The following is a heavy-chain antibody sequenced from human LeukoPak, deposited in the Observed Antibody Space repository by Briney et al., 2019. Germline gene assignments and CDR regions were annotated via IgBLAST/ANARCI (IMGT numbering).Heavy chain of an antibody. CDR3: ERIVVPAAKFYYYYMDV. CDR1: GGSFSGYY. D-gene: IGHD2-2*01. Sequence: SETLSLTCAVYGGSFSGYYWSWIRQPPGKGLEWIGEINHSGSTNYNPSLKSRVTISVDTSKNQFSLKLSSVTAADTAVYYCERIVVPAAKFYYYYMDVWGKGTTVTVSS. CDR2: INHSGST. J-gene: IGHJ6*03. V-gene: IGHV4-34*01.